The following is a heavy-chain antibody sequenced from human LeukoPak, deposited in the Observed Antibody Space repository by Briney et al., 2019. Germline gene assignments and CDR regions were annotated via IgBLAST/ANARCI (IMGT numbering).Heavy chain of an antibody. J-gene: IGHJ4*02. CDR1: GGSISSGSYY. CDR2: IYTSGST. CDR3: ARHRKGSYHDYDFDY. Sequence: PSETLSLTCAVSGGSISSGSYYWSWIRQPAGKGLEWIGRIYTSGSTNYNPSLKSRVTISVDTSKNQFSLKLSSVTAADTAVYYCARHRKGSYHDYDFDYWGQGTLVTVSS. V-gene: IGHV4-61*02. D-gene: IGHD1-26*01.